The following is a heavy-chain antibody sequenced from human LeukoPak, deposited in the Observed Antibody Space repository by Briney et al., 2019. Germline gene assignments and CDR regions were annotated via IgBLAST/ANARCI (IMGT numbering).Heavy chain of an antibody. CDR2: IYYSGST. V-gene: IGHV4-59*01. J-gene: IGHJ4*02. D-gene: IGHD6-13*01. CDR1: GGSISSYY. CDR3: ARVCSSSWYYFDY. Sequence: SETLSLTCTVSGGSISSYYWSWIRQPPGKGLEWIGHIYYSGSTNYNPSLKSRVTISVDTSKNQFSLKLSSVTAADTAVYYCARVCSSSWYYFDYWGQGTLVTVSS.